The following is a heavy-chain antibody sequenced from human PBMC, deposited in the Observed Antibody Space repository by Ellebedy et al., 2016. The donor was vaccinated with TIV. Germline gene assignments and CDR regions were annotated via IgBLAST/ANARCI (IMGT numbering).Heavy chain of an antibody. V-gene: IGHV4-59*01. J-gene: IGHJ4*02. CDR2: IHYSGST. CDR3: ARGWNPFYFDY. CDR1: GGSISSYY. Sequence: SETLSLTCTASGGSISSYYWSWIRQPPGKGLEWIGYIHYSGSTNYNPSLKSRVTISVDTSKNQFSLKLSSVTAADTAVYYCARGWNPFYFDYWGQGTLVTVSS. D-gene: IGHD1-1*01.